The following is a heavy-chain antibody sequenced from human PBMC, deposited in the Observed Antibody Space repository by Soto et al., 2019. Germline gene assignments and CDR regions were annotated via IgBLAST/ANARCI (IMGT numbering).Heavy chain of an antibody. CDR2: IISIFGTA. V-gene: IGHV1-69*13. CDR3: AVGAGYSSSLGYGMDV. CDR1: GGTFSSYA. D-gene: IGHD6-6*01. Sequence: ASVKVSCKASGGTFSSYAISWVRQAPGQGLEWMGGIISIFGTANYAQKFQGRVTITADESTSTAYMELSSLRSEDTAVYYCAVGAGYSSSLGYGMDVWGQGTTVTVSS. J-gene: IGHJ6*02.